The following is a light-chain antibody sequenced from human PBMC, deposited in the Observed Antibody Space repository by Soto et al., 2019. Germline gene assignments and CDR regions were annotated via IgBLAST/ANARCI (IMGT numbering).Light chain of an antibody. CDR2: AAS. J-gene: IGKJ1*01. Sequence: IQMTQSPSTLSGSVGDRVTITCRASQGIRNDLGWYQQKSGKAPKLLIYAASSLQSGVPSRFSGSGSGTDFTLTISSLQPEDFATYYCLQDYNYPRTFGQGTKVDI. V-gene: IGKV1-6*01. CDR3: LQDYNYPRT. CDR1: QGIRND.